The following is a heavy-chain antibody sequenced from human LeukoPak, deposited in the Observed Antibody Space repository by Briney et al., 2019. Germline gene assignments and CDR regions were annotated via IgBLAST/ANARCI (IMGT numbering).Heavy chain of an antibody. D-gene: IGHD1-1*01. CDR3: ARGQQLGPDYFDY. Sequence: SETLSLTCTVSGGSISSGSYYWSWIRQPAGKGLEWIGRIYTSGSTNYNPSLKSRVTISVDTSKNQFSLKLSSVTAADTAVYYCARGQQLGPDYFDYWGQGTLVTVSS. J-gene: IGHJ4*02. CDR1: GGSISSGSYY. CDR2: IYTSGST. V-gene: IGHV4-61*02.